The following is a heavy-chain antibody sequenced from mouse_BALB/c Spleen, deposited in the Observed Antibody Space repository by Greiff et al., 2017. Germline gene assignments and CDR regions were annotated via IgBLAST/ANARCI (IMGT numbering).Heavy chain of an antibody. CDR2: ISSGGST. V-gene: IGHV5-6-5*01. D-gene: IGHD2-4*01. CDR1: GFTFSSYA. Sequence: EVKLQESGGGLVKPGGSLKLSCAASGFTFSSYAMSWVRQTPEKRLEWVASISSGGSTYYPDSVKGRFTISRDNARNILYLQMSSLRSEDTAMYYCARGPDYGFDYWGQGTTLTVSS. CDR3: ARGPDYGFDY. J-gene: IGHJ2*01.